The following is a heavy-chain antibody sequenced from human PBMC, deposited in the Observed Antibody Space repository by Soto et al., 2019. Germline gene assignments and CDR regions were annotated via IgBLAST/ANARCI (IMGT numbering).Heavy chain of an antibody. CDR3: ALAGENCGGDCYSDY. D-gene: IGHD2-21*02. Sequence: ASVKVSCKASGGTFSSYTISWVRQAPGQGLEWMGRIIPILGIANYAQKFQGRVTITADKSTSTAYMELSSLRSEDTAVYYCALAGENCGGDCYSDYWGQGTLVTVSS. CDR2: IIPILGIA. V-gene: IGHV1-69*02. CDR1: GGTFSSYT. J-gene: IGHJ4*02.